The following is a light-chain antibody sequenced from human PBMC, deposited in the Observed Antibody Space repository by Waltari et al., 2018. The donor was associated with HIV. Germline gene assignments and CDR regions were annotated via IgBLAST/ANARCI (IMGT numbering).Light chain of an antibody. CDR3: TSYISSATPV. J-gene: IGLJ3*02. V-gene: IGLV2-14*03. CDR2: GVR. CDR1: SNDVGGYDH. Sequence: QSALTQPASVSGSPGQSVTITCTGTSNDVGGYDHVAWYQQHTGTPPKLIIFGVRRRPSGIDGRFSASKSGNVASLTISGLQAEDEAYYFCTSYISSATPVFGGGTKVTVL.